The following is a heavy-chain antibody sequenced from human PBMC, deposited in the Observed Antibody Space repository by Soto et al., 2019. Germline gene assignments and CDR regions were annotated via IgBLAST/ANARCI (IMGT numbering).Heavy chain of an antibody. D-gene: IGHD2-8*01. Sequence: GGSLRLSCAASGFTFSSYSMNWVRQAPGKGLEWVSSISSSSSYIYYADSVKGRFTISRDNAKNSLYLQMNSLRAEDTAVYYCARDATRGNCTNGVCYSIYGMDVWGQGTTVTVSS. CDR1: GFTFSSYS. J-gene: IGHJ6*02. CDR2: ISSSSSYI. CDR3: ARDATRGNCTNGVCYSIYGMDV. V-gene: IGHV3-21*01.